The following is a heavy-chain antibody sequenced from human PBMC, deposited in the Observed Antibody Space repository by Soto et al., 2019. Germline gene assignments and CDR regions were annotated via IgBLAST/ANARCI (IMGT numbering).Heavy chain of an antibody. CDR1: GGSISSYY. J-gene: IGHJ3*02. CDR3: ARGFGDYYDSSGYSHDAFDI. CDR2: IYYSGST. D-gene: IGHD3-22*01. Sequence: KTSETLSLTCTVSGGSISSYYWSWIRQPPGKGLEWIGYIYYSGSTNYNPSLKSRVTISVDTSKNQFSLKLSSVTAADTAVYYCARGFGDYYDSSGYSHDAFDIWGQGTMVTVSS. V-gene: IGHV4-59*01.